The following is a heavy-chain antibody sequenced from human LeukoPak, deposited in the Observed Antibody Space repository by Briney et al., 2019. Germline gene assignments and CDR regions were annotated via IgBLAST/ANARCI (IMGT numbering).Heavy chain of an antibody. V-gene: IGHV2-5*01. CDR3: AHRPDGSYINY. D-gene: IGHD1-26*01. CDR2: IYWNDDK. J-gene: IGHJ4*02. Sequence: SGPTLVNRTLTLTLTCTFSGLSLTTGGVGVGWIRQPPGKALEWLALIYWNDDKRYSPSLMPRLTITKDTSKNQVVLTMTNMDPVDTGTYCCAHRPDGSYINYWGQGTLVTVSS. CDR1: GLSLTTGGVG.